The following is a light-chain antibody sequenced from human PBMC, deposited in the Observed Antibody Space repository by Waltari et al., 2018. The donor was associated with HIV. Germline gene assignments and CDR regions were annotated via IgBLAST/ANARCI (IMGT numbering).Light chain of an antibody. CDR1: QSIRSW. CDR2: KAS. V-gene: IGKV1-5*03. CDR3: QQYHSYPYP. J-gene: IGKJ2*01. Sequence: DTQMTQSPPTLSASVGERVPITCRASQSIRSWLAWYQPKPGKAPNLLIYKASSLESGVTSRFSCSGSGTEFTLTISSLQPDDFATYYCQQYHSYPYPFGQGTKLEIK.